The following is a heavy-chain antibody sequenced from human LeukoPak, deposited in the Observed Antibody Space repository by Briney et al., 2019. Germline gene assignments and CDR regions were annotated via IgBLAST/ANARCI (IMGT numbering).Heavy chain of an antibody. Sequence: GAALHISLRGPRGHFTCYWSGWVRELPGKSLEPWGVSYPIDSDTRFSPSFQGHVTISADKSSSTAYLQWSSLKASDTAMYYCARKPITPYYYYGMDVWGQGTTVTVSS. CDR1: RGHFTCYW. CDR2: SYPIDSDT. V-gene: IGHV5-51*01. D-gene: IGHD1-14*01. CDR3: ARKPITPYYYYGMDV. J-gene: IGHJ6*02.